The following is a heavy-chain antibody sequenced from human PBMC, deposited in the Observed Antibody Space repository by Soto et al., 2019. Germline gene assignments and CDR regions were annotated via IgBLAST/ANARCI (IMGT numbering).Heavy chain of an antibody. D-gene: IGHD2-8*01. V-gene: IGHV1-69*04. J-gene: IGHJ6*03. CDR3: ARDPSRDCTNGVCYGFYMDV. CDR1: GGTFSSYT. Sequence: ASVKVSCKASGGTFSSYTISWVLQAPGQGLEWMGRIIPILGIANYAQKFQGRVTITADKSTSTAYMELSSLRSEDTAVYYCARDPSRDCTNGVCYGFYMDVWGKGTTVTVSS. CDR2: IIPILGIA.